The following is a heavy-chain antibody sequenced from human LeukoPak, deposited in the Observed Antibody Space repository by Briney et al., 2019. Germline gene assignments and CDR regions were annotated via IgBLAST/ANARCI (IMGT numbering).Heavy chain of an antibody. CDR2: INWNGGST. D-gene: IGHD3-3*01. Sequence: GGSLRLSCAASGFTFDDYGMSWVRQAPGKGLEWVSGINWNGGSTGYADSVKGRFTISRDNAKNSLYLQMNSLRDEDTALYYCARASWGGYYKGEIDHWGQGTLVTVSS. V-gene: IGHV3-20*04. CDR3: ARASWGGYYKGEIDH. J-gene: IGHJ4*02. CDR1: GFTFDDYG.